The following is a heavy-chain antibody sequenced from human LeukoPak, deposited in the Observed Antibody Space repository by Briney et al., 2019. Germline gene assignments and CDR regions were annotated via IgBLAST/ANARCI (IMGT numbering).Heavy chain of an antibody. CDR1: GYTFTDYY. CDR2: INPSGGST. Sequence: VASVKVSCKASGYTFTDYYMNWVRQAPGQGLEWMGWINPSGGSTSYAQRFQGRVTMTRDTSTSTFYMELSSLRSEDTAVYYCARHSLPGTTPFDYWGQGTLVTVSS. V-gene: IGHV1-46*01. D-gene: IGHD1-1*01. J-gene: IGHJ4*02. CDR3: ARHSLPGTTPFDY.